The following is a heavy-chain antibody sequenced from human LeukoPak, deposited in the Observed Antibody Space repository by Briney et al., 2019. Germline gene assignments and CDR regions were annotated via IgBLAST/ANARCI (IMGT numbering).Heavy chain of an antibody. V-gene: IGHV4-30-2*01. D-gene: IGHD3-10*01. CDR2: IYHSGST. CDR1: GGSISSGGYY. CDR3: ARGGGYSDY. J-gene: IGHJ4*02. Sequence: NTSETLSLTCTVSGGSISSGGYYWSWIRQPPGKGLEWIGYIYHSGSTYYNPSLKSRVTISVDRSKNQFSLKLSSVTAADTVVYYCARGGGYSDYWGQGTLVTVSS.